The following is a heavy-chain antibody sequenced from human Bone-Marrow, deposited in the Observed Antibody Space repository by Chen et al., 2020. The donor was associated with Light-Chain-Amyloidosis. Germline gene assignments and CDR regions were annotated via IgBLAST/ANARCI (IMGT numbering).Heavy chain of an antibody. CDR2: IYHSGST. J-gene: IGHJ6*02. Sequence: QVQLQESGPGLVKPSGTLSLTCAVSGGSISSSNWWSWVRQPPGKGLEWIGEIYHSGSTNYNPSLKSRVTISVDKSKNQFSLKLSSVTAADTAVYYCARFSGSYYTYYYYGMDVWGQGTTVTVSS. D-gene: IGHD3-10*01. V-gene: IGHV4-4*02. CDR1: GGSISSSNW. CDR3: ARFSGSYYTYYYYGMDV.